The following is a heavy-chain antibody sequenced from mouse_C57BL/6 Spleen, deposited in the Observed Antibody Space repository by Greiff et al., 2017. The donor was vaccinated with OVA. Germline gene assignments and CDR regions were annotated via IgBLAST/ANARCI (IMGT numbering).Heavy chain of an antibody. CDR1: GYTFTSYW. V-gene: IGHV1-52*01. CDR3: ARRGSSYECAY. J-gene: IGHJ3*01. CDR2: IDPSDSET. D-gene: IGHD1-1*01. Sequence: QVQLQQPGAELVRPGSSVKLSCKASGYTFTSYWMHWVKQRPIQGLEWIGNIDPSDSETHYNQKFKDKATLTVDKSSSTAYMQLSSLTSEDSAVYYCARRGSSYECAYWGQGTLVTVSA.